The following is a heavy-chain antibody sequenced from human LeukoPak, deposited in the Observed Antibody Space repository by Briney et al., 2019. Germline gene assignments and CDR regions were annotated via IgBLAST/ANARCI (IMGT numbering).Heavy chain of an antibody. CDR1: GFPFSSYG. D-gene: IGHD2-2*01. CDR3: AKDRNIVIIPAAIEGFDY. Sequence: GGALRLSCAAPGFPFSSYGMHWVRQAPAKGLEWVAVIWNDGSKKLYADSVKGRFTISRDNHKNVVFLQMNTLRVDDTAVYYCAKDRNIVIIPAAIEGFDYWGLGTLVTVAS. V-gene: IGHV3-33*06. CDR2: IWNDGSKK. J-gene: IGHJ4*02.